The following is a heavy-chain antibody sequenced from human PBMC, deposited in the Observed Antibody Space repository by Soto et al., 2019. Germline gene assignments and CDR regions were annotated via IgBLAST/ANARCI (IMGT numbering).Heavy chain of an antibody. V-gene: IGHV1-69*13. Sequence: SVKVSCKASGYTFTIYGISWVRQAPGQGLEWMGGIIPIFGTVNYAQKFQGRVTITADESTSTAYMELSSLRSEDTAVYYCARGDHRWLQLWYFDIWGRGTLVT. CDR3: ARGDHRWLQLWYFDI. CDR2: IIPIFGTV. D-gene: IGHD5-12*01. J-gene: IGHJ2*01. CDR1: GYTFTIYG.